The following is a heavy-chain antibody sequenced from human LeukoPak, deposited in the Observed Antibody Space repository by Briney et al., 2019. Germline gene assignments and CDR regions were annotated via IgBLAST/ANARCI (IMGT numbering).Heavy chain of an antibody. V-gene: IGHV3-30*03. CDR3: ARHLSGVTGYTYGRGIDY. D-gene: IGHD5-18*01. J-gene: IGHJ4*02. CDR2: ISYDGSNK. CDR1: GFTFSSYG. Sequence: TGGSLRLSCAASGFTFSSYGVHWVRQAPGKGLEWVAVISYDGSNKYYADSVKGRFTISRDNSKNTLYLQMNSLRDEDTAVYYCARHLSGVTGYTYGRGIDYWGQGTLVTVSS.